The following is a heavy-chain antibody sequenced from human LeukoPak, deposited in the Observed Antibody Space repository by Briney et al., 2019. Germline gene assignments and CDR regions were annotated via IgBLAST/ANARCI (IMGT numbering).Heavy chain of an antibody. D-gene: IGHD3-10*01. V-gene: IGHV4-30-2*01. J-gene: IGHJ4*02. CDR1: GGSISSGGYY. CDR2: IYHSGST. CDR3: ASRSSGTPYYFDY. Sequence: PSQTLSLTCTVSGGSISSGGYYWSWIRQPPGKGLEWIGYIYHSGSTYYNPSLKSRVTISVDRSKNQFSLKLSSVTAADTAVYYCASRSSGTPYYFDYWGQGTLVTVSS.